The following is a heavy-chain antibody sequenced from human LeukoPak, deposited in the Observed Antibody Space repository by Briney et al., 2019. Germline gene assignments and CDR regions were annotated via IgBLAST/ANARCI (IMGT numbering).Heavy chain of an antibody. CDR1: GCTFTSYG. CDR3: ARVGVYCSGGSCYSDY. D-gene: IGHD2-15*01. Sequence: GASVKVSCKASGCTFTSYGISWVRQAPGQGLEWMGWISAYNGNTNYAQKLQGRVTMTTDTSTSTAYMELRSLRSDDTAVYYCARVGVYCSGGSCYSDYWGQGTLVTVSS. J-gene: IGHJ4*02. V-gene: IGHV1-18*01. CDR2: ISAYNGNT.